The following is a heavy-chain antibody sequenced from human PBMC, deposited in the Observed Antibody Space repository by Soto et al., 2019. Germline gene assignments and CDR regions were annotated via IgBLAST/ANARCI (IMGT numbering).Heavy chain of an antibody. CDR1: GFTFSDFP. CDR3: ARDRRIAPAADFYFDS. D-gene: IGHD6-13*01. J-gene: IGHJ4*02. Sequence: PGGSLRLSCAASGFTFSDFPMNWVRQAPGKGLEWVSFISRRTNTIYYADSVQGRFTISRDDAKNSLYLQMDSLRAEDTAVYYCARDRRIAPAADFYFDSWGQGTLVTSPQ. CDR2: ISRRTNTI. V-gene: IGHV3-48*01.